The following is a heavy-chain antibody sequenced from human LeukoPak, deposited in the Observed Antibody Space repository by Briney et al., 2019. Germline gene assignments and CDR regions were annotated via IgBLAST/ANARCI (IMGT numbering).Heavy chain of an antibody. V-gene: IGHV4-59*01. CDR3: AREGYYDSSGYYIGH. CDR2: IYYSGST. J-gene: IGHJ1*01. CDR1: GGSISSYY. D-gene: IGHD3-22*01. Sequence: SETLSLTCSVSGGSISSYYWSWIRQPPGKGLEWIGYIYYSGSTNYNPSLKSRVTISVDTSKNQFSLKLSSVTAADTAVYYCAREGYYDSSGYYIGHWGQGTLVTVSS.